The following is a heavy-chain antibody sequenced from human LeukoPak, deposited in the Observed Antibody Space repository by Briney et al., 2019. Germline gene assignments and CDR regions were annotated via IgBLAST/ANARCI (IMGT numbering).Heavy chain of an antibody. Sequence: PSETLSLTCTVSGGSINSGDYYWGWVRQPPGKGLEWIGTIYSSGNSYYNPSLKSRVTISVDTSKNQFSLNIYSVTAADTAVYSCARRLPGNWGYVYWGQGTLVTVSS. CDR3: ARRLPGNWGYVY. CDR2: IYSSGNS. V-gene: IGHV4-39*01. CDR1: GGSINSGDYY. D-gene: IGHD7-27*01. J-gene: IGHJ4*02.